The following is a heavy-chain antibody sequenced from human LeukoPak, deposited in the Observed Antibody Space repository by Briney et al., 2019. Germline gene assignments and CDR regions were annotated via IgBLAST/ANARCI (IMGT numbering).Heavy chain of an antibody. D-gene: IGHD3/OR15-3a*01. CDR1: GFTFSSYN. V-gene: IGHV3-48*04. J-gene: IGHJ4*02. CDR2: ISTSSSTI. CDR3: GRGMRDYY. Sequence: GGSLRLSCAASGFTFSSYNINWVRQAPGKGLEWVSYISTSSSTIYYADSVKGRFTISRDNAKNSLYLQMNSLRAEDTAVYYCGRGMRDYYWGQGILVTVSS.